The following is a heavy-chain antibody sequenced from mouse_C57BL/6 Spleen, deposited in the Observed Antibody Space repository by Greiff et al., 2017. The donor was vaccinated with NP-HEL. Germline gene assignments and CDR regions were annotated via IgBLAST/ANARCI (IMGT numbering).Heavy chain of an antibody. CDR3: ARHEDVQTAQALFAY. D-gene: IGHD3-2*02. V-gene: IGHV1-62-2*01. Sequence: QVQLKQSGAELVKPGASVKLSCKASGYTFTEYTIHWVKQRSGQGLEWIVWFYPGSGSIKYNEKFKDKATLTADKSSSTVYMELSRMTSEDSAVYCCARHEDVQTAQALFAYWGQGTLVTVSA. CDR2: FYPGSGSI. J-gene: IGHJ3*01. CDR1: GYTFTEYT.